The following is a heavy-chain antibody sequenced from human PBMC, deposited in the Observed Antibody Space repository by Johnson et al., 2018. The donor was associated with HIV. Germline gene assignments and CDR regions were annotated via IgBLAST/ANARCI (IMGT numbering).Heavy chain of an antibody. CDR1: GFTFSSYA. J-gene: IGHJ3*02. V-gene: IGHV3-30*04. CDR2: ISYDGSNK. CDR3: ARDLGDSSSSWRELSAFDI. D-gene: IGHD6-6*01. Sequence: QMQLVESGGGLIQPGRSLRLSCAASGFTFSSYAMHWVRQAPGKGLEWVAVISYDGSNKYYADSVKGRFTISRDNSKNTLYLQMNSLRAEDTAVYYCARDLGDSSSSWRELSAFDIWGQGTMVTVSS.